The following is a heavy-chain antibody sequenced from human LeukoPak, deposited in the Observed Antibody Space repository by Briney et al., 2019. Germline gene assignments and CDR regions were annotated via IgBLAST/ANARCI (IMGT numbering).Heavy chain of an antibody. CDR2: IIPIFGTA. J-gene: IGHJ4*02. D-gene: IGHD3-22*01. CDR1: GGTFSSYA. CDR3: PSPVNYYDSSGYYPCAY. Sequence: ASVKVSCKASGGTFSSYAISWVRQAPGQGLEWMGGIIPIFGTANYAQKFQGRVTITADESTSTAYMELSSLRSEDTAVYYCPSPVNYYDSSGYYPCAYWGQGTLVTVSS. V-gene: IGHV1-69*01.